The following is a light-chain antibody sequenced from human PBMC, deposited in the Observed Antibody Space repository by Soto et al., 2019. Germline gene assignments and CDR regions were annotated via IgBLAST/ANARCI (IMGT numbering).Light chain of an antibody. CDR2: KAS. CDR3: QQYNSYSWT. V-gene: IGKV1-5*03. CDR1: QSISNY. J-gene: IGKJ1*01. Sequence: DIQMTQSPSTLSASVGDRVTIACRASQSISNYLAWYQQKPGKAPKLLIYKASSLESGVPSRFSGSGSGTEFTLTISSLQPDYFATYYCQQYNSYSWTFGQGTKVEIK.